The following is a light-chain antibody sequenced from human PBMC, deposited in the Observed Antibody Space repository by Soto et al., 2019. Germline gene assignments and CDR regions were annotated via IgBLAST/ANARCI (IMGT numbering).Light chain of an antibody. J-gene: IGLJ2*01. CDR3: SSYTGSSTLVI. Sequence: QSVLTQPASVSGSPGQSITISCTGTSSDVGGYNYVSWYQQHPGKDPKLMIYDVSNRPSGVSDRFSGSRSGNTASLAISGLQAEDEAHYFCSSYTGSSTLVIFGGGTQLTVL. V-gene: IGLV2-14*03. CDR2: DVS. CDR1: SSDVGGYNY.